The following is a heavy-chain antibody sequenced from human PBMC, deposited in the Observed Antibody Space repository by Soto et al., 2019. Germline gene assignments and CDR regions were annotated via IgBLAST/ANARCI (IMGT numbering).Heavy chain of an antibody. CDR3: ARASGSSYWFDP. CDR1: GYTFTIYG. J-gene: IGHJ5*02. D-gene: IGHD1-26*01. CDR2: ISAYNGNT. Sequence: ASVKVSCKASGYTFTIYGISWVRQAPGQGLEWMGWISAYNGNTNYAQKLQGRVTMTTDTSTSTVYMELRSLRSDDTAVYYCARASGSSYWFDPWGQGALVPVSS. V-gene: IGHV1-18*01.